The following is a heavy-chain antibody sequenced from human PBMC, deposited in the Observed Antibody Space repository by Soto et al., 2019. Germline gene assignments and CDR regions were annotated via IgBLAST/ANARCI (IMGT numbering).Heavy chain of an antibody. CDR3: ARDPFSVAVAGDHYYYYYMDV. CDR1: GFTFSSYG. D-gene: IGHD6-19*01. J-gene: IGHJ6*03. CDR2: IWYDGSNK. V-gene: IGHV3-33*01. Sequence: GGSLRLSCAASGFTFSSYGMHWVRQAPGKGLEWVAVIWYDGSNKYYADSVKGRFTISRDNSKNTLYLQMNSLRAEDTAVYYCARDPFSVAVAGDHYYYYYMDVWGKGTTVTVSS.